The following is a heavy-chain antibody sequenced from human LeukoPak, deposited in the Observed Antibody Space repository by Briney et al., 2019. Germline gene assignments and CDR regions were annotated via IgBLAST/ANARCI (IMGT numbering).Heavy chain of an antibody. CDR1: GGSISSGDYY. CDR2: IYYSGST. CDR3: ARVGSPYYIDY. V-gene: IGHV4-30-4*08. Sequence: PSETLSLTCTVSGGSISSGDYYWSWIRQPPGKGLEWIGYIYYSGSTYYNPSLKSRVTISVDTSKNQFSLKLSSVTAADTAVYYCARVGSPYYIDYWGQGTLVTVSS. J-gene: IGHJ4*02.